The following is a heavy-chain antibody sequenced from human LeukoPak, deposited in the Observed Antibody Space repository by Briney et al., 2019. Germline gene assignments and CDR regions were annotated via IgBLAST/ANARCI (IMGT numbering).Heavy chain of an antibody. J-gene: IGHJ3*02. Sequence: ASVTVSCKASGYTFINYNIAWVRQAPGQGLEWMGWISAYNGNTNYAQKVQGRVAMTTDRSTTTACMELRGLRSDDTAVYFCARDVSEGFGERVIDAFDIWGQGTMVTVSS. V-gene: IGHV1-18*01. CDR1: GYTFINYN. CDR2: ISAYNGNT. D-gene: IGHD3-10*01. CDR3: ARDVSEGFGERVIDAFDI.